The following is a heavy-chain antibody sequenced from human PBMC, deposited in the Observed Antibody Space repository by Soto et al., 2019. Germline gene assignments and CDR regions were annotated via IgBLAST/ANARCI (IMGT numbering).Heavy chain of an antibody. D-gene: IGHD3-10*01. CDR1: GGSISSGGYY. Sequence: SETLSLTCTVSGGSISSGGYYWSWIRQHPGKGLEWIGYIYYSGSTYYNPSLKSRVTISVDTSKNQFSLKLSSVTAADTAVYYCARDSSRDHNFDYWGQGTLVTVSS. CDR2: IYYSGST. CDR3: ARDSSRDHNFDY. J-gene: IGHJ4*02. V-gene: IGHV4-31*03.